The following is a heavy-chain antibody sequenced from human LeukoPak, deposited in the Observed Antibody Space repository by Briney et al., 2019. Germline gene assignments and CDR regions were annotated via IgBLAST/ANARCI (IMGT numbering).Heavy chain of an antibody. CDR2: ISYDGSNK. J-gene: IGHJ4*02. CDR1: GFTFSSYA. Sequence: GGSLRLSCAASGFTFSSYAMHWVRQAPGKGLEWVAVISYDGSNKYYADSVKGRFTISRDNSKNTLYLQMNSLRAEDTAVYYCAREDYSSEFDYWGQGTLVTVSS. V-gene: IGHV3-30*04. D-gene: IGHD5-18*01. CDR3: AREDYSSEFDY.